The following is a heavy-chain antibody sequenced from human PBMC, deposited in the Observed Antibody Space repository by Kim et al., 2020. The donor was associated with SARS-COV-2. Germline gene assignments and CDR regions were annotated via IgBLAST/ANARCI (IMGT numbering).Heavy chain of an antibody. D-gene: IGHD3-10*01. J-gene: IGHJ6*02. Sequence: ASVKVSCKASGYTFTSYDINWVRQATGQGLEWMGWMNPNSGNTGYAQKFQGRVTMTRNTSISTAYMELSSLRSEDTAVYYCARRITMVRGLGSANYYYYGMDVWGQGTTVTVSS. CDR3: ARRITMVRGLGSANYYYYGMDV. CDR1: GYTFTSYD. CDR2: MNPNSGNT. V-gene: IGHV1-8*01.